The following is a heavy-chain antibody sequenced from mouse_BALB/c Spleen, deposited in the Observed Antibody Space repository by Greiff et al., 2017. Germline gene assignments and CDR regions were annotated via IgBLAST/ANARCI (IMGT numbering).Heavy chain of an antibody. CDR2: IDPANGNT. D-gene: IGHD2-4*01. V-gene: IGHV14-3*02. CDR1: GFNIKDTY. Sequence: EVQLQQSGAELVKPGASVKLSCTASGFNIKDTYMHWVKQRPEQGLEWIGRIDPANGNTKYDPKFQGKATITAGTSSNTAYLQLSSLTSEDTAVYYCARDYYDYDFAYWGQGTLVTVSA. CDR3: ARDYYDYDFAY. J-gene: IGHJ3*01.